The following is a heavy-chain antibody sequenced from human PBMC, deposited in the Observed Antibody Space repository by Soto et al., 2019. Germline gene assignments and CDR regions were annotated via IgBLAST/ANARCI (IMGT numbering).Heavy chain of an antibody. Sequence: GASVKVSCKASGYTFTSYGISWVRQAPGQGLEWMGWISAYNGNTNYAQKLQGRVTMTTDTSTSTAYMELRSLRSDDTAVYYCARDADSSGYSRVFDYWGQGTLVTVSS. CDR3: ARDADSSGYSRVFDY. CDR1: GYTFTSYG. D-gene: IGHD3-22*01. V-gene: IGHV1-18*01. CDR2: ISAYNGNT. J-gene: IGHJ4*02.